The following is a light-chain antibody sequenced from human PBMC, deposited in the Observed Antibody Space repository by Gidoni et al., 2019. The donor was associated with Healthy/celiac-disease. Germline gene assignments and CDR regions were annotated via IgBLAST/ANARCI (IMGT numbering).Light chain of an antibody. V-gene: IGLV1-40*01. CDR2: GNS. Sequence: QSALTQPPSVSGAPGQRVTITCTGSRSNIGAGYDVHWYPQLPGTAPKLLIYGNSNRPSGVPDRFSGSKSGTSASLAITGLQAEDEADYYCQSYDSSLSGVVFGGGTKLTVL. CDR3: QSYDSSLSGVV. J-gene: IGLJ2*01. CDR1: RSNIGAGYD.